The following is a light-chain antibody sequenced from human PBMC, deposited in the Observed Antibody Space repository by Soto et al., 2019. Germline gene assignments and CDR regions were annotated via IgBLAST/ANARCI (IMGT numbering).Light chain of an antibody. CDR2: AAS. CDR1: QSISNH. CDR3: QRSYSTRT. Sequence: DIQMTQSPSSLSASVEDRVIITCRASQSISNHLNWYQQKPGKAPKLLIFAASSLQSGVPSRFSGSGSGTEFTLSICSLRTEDFATYYSQRSYSTRTFGRGTKVDIK. J-gene: IGKJ4*01. V-gene: IGKV1-39*01.